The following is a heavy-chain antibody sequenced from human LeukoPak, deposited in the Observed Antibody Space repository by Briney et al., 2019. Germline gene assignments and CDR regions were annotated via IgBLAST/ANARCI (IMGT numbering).Heavy chain of an antibody. Sequence: GASVKVSCKASGYTFTGYYMHWVRQAPGQGLEWMGWINTNTGNPTYAQGFTGRFVFSLDTSVSTAYLQISSLKAEDTAVYYCARDRGITIFGVYYFDYWGQGTLVTVSS. J-gene: IGHJ4*02. CDR3: ARDRGITIFGVYYFDY. CDR2: INTNTGNP. D-gene: IGHD3-3*01. V-gene: IGHV7-4-1*02. CDR1: GYTFTGYY.